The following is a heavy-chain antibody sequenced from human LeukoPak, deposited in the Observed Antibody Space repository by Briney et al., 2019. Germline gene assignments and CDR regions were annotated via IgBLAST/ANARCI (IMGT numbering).Heavy chain of an antibody. CDR3: ARDKHFDY. V-gene: IGHV1-2*02. Sequence: ASVKVSCKASGYTFTGYYMHWVRQAPGQGLEWMGKNNPNSGGTNYAQKFQDRVTMTRDTSISTTYMELSSLRSDDTAVYYCARDKHFDYWGQGTLVTVSS. J-gene: IGHJ4*02. CDR1: GYTFTGYY. CDR2: NNPNSGGT.